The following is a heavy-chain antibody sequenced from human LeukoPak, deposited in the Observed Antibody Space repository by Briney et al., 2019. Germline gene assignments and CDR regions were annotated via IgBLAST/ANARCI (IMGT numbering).Heavy chain of an antibody. V-gene: IGHV4-39*01. CDR1: GGSISSSSYY. D-gene: IGHD3-22*01. J-gene: IGHJ4*02. CDR3: ARQYYYDSTD. Sequence: SEPLSLTCTVSGGSISSSSYYWGWIRQPPGKGLEWIGSIYYSGSTYYNPSLKSRVTISVDTYKNQFSLKLSSVTAADTAVYYCARQYYYDSTDWGQGTLVTVSS. CDR2: IYYSGST.